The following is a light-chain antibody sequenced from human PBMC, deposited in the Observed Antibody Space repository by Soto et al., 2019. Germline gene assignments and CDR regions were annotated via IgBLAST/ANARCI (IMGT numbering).Light chain of an antibody. Sequence: QSALTQPASVSGSPGQSITMSCTGTSSDVGGYNHVSWYQQSPGRAPKVMIYDVNNRPSGVSNRFSGSKSGNTASLTISGLQAEDEADYYCASYTTISNGYVFGPGTKLTVL. CDR2: DVN. V-gene: IGLV2-14*01. J-gene: IGLJ1*01. CDR1: SSDVGGYNH. CDR3: ASYTTISNGYV.